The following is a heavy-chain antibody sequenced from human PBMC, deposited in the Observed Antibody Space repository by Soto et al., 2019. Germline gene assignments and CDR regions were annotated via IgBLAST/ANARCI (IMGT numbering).Heavy chain of an antibody. CDR2: IGSGERIR. CDR3: VSDRVTQGDGWCAP. CDR1: GFSFSDYY. D-gene: IGHD2-21*02. Sequence: QVQLVESGGGVVKPGASLRLSCAASGFSFSDYYMSWVRQAPGKGLEWVSYIGSGERIRYYAASVRGRFTISRDNAKNSLYLQMNSLRVEDTAGYYCVSDRVTQGDGWCAPWGQGTVVTVSP. J-gene: IGHJ5*02. V-gene: IGHV3-11*01.